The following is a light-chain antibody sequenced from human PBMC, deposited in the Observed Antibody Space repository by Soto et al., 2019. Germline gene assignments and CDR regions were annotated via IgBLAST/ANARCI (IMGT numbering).Light chain of an antibody. CDR2: EVS. CDR3: SSYTRSSTYV. CDR1: SSDVGIYNR. J-gene: IGLJ1*01. Sequence: QSALTQPPSVSGSPGQSVTISCTGTSSDVGIYNRVSWFQQPPGTAPKLMIYEVSNRPSGVPDRFSGSKSGNTASLTISGLQAEDEGDYYCSSYTRSSTYVFGTGTKLTVL. V-gene: IGLV2-18*02.